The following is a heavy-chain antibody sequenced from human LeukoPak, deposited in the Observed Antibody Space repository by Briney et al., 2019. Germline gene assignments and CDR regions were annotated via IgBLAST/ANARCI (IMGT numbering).Heavy chain of an antibody. Sequence: SETLSLTCAVYGGSFSGYYWSWIRQPPGKGLEWIGEINHSGSTYYNPSLKSRVTISVDTSKNQFSPKLSSVTAADTAVYYCASLGYSGYEIDYWGQGTLVTVSS. D-gene: IGHD5-12*01. V-gene: IGHV4-34*01. CDR1: GGSFSGYY. CDR3: ASLGYSGYEIDY. J-gene: IGHJ4*02. CDR2: INHSGST.